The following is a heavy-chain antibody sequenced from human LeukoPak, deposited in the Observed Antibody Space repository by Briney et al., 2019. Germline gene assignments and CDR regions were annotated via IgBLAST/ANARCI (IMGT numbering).Heavy chain of an antibody. D-gene: IGHD2-2*01. CDR1: SGSISTSNYY. CDR2: IFYSGST. J-gene: IGHJ5*02. V-gene: IGHV4-39*07. CDR3: ARNDYCSRTSCFNGNWFDP. Sequence: PSETLSLTCTVSSGSISTSNYYWGWVRQPPGKALEWIGNIFYSGSTYYSPSLKSRVTISLDTSKNQFSLKLSSVTAADTAVFYCARNDYCSRTSCFNGNWFDPWGQGTLVTVSS.